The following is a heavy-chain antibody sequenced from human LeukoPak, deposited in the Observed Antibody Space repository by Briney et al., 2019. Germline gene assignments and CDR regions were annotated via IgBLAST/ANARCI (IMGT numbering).Heavy chain of an antibody. CDR3: ARGPPGLYNMDV. D-gene: IGHD3-10*01. CDR2: ITNGDSST. V-gene: IGHV3-74*01. Sequence: PGGSLRLSCAASGFTFSSYWIHWVRQAPGKGLVWVSRITNGDSSTTYADSVKGRFTISRDNAKNTLYLQMSSLRVEDTAVYYCARGPPGLYNMDVWGKGTTATVSS. J-gene: IGHJ6*03. CDR1: GFTFSSYW.